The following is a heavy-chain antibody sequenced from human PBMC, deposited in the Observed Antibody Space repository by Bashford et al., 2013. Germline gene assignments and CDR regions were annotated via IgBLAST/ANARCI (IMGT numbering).Heavy chain of an antibody. Sequence: VRQAPGKGLEWVSAISGSSGSTYYADSVKGRFTISRDNSKYTLYLQMNSLRAEDTAVYYCAKDRDDYGDPDVFLISWGQGTMVTVSS. D-gene: IGHD4/OR15-4a*01. CDR2: ISGSSGST. CDR3: AKDRDDYGDPDVFLIS. J-gene: IGHJ3*01. V-gene: IGHV3-23*01.